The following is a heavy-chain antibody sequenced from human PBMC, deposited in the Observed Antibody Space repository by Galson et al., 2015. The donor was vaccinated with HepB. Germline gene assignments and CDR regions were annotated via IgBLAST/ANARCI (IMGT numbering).Heavy chain of an antibody. V-gene: IGHV3-23*01. D-gene: IGHD4-23*01. CDR2: ISGSGGST. Sequence: SLRLSCAASGLTFSSYAMSWVHQAPGKGLEWVSSISGSGGSTYYADSVKGRFTISRDNSINTLYLQMNSLRAEDTAVYYCAKVLKVGTSFFDYWGQGTLVTVSS. J-gene: IGHJ4*02. CDR3: AKVLKVGTSFFDY. CDR1: GLTFSSYA.